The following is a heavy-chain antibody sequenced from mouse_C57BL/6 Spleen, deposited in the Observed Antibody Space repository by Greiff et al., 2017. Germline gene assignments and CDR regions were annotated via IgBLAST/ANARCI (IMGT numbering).Heavy chain of an antibody. Sequence: QVQLQQPGAELVKPGASVKMSCKASGYTFTSYWITWVKQRPGQGLEWIGDIYPGSGSTNYNEKFKSKATLTVDTSSSTAYMQLSSLTSEDSAVYYCARVVAYYSNYDAMDYWGQGTSVTVSS. D-gene: IGHD2-5*01. V-gene: IGHV1-55*01. CDR3: ARVVAYYSNYDAMDY. CDR1: GYTFTSYW. J-gene: IGHJ4*01. CDR2: IYPGSGST.